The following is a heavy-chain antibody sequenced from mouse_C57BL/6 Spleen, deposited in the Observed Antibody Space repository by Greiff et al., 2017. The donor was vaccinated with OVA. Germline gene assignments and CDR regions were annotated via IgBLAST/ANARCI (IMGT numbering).Heavy chain of an antibody. J-gene: IGHJ2*01. CDR3: ARGGVTTSVPYYFDY. V-gene: IGHV1-69*01. CDR1: GYTFTSYW. CDR2: LDPSDSYT. Sequence: VQLQQPGAELVMPGASVKLSCKASGYTFTSYWMHWVKQRPGQGLEWIGELDPSDSYTNYNQKFKGKSTLTVDKSSSTAYMQLSSLTSEDSAVYYCARGGVTTSVPYYFDYWGQGTTLTVSS. D-gene: IGHD2-2*01.